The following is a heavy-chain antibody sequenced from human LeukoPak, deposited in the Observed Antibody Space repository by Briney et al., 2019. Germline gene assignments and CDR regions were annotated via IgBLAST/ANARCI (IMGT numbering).Heavy chain of an antibody. CDR3: AREDYYDSSGYYSLDY. Sequence: GASVKVSCKASGGTFSSYGISWVRQAPGQGLEWMGGIIPIFGTANYAQKFQGRVTITTDESTSTAYMELSSLRSEDTAVYYCAREDYYDSSGYYSLDYWGQGTLVTVSS. V-gene: IGHV1-69*05. CDR2: IIPIFGTA. J-gene: IGHJ4*02. D-gene: IGHD3-22*01. CDR1: GGTFSSYG.